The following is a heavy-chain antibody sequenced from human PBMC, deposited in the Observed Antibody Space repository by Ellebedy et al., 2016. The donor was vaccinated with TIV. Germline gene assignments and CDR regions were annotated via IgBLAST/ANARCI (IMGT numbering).Heavy chain of an antibody. Sequence: GGSLRLSXAASGFTFSSYAMHWVRQAPGKGLEWVAVISYDGSNKYYADSVKGRFTISRDNAKNSLYLQMNSLRAEDTAVYYCARNQEAVAGPEYFQHWGQGTLVTVSS. V-gene: IGHV3-30-3*01. CDR2: ISYDGSNK. CDR3: ARNQEAVAGPEYFQH. D-gene: IGHD6-19*01. J-gene: IGHJ1*01. CDR1: GFTFSSYA.